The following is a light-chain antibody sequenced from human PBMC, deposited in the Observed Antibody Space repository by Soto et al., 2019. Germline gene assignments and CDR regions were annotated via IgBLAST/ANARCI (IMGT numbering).Light chain of an antibody. CDR3: QQLNSYPQT. V-gene: IGKV1-9*01. J-gene: IGKJ4*01. CDR2: AAS. CDR1: QGISTY. Sequence: DIQMTQSPSSLSSSVGERVTITCRASQGISTYLNWYLQKPGKAPKLLIYAASTLQSGVPSRFSGSGSGTEFTLTISSLQPEDFATYYCQQLNSYPQTFGGGTKVDIK.